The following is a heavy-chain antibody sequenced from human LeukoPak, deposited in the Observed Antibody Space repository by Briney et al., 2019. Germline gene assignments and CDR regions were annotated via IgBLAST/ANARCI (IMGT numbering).Heavy chain of an antibody. CDR3: VRDGNRGYDMDV. CDR2: INVVNGAI. Sequence: GGSLRLSCATSGFTLRYYQMNWVRQAPGKGLEWVSYINVVNGAIYYADSVKGRFTISGDIATNSVYLQMNSLRAEDTALYYCVRDGNRGYDMDVWGQGTAVTVSS. V-gene: IGHV3-48*01. D-gene: IGHD3-10*01. CDR1: GFTLRYYQ. J-gene: IGHJ6*02.